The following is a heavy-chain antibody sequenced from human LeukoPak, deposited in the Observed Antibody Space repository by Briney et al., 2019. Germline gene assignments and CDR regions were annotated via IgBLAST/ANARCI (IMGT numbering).Heavy chain of an antibody. CDR2: IYCVCST. Sequence: GGSLRLSCAATGFTDSNNYMSWVRQAPGKGLEWVSIIYCVCSTYYADSVKGRFTICRDNSKNTLHLQMKSLRADDTAVYYWGSSHYVRGIENWGQ. CDR1: GFTDSNNY. V-gene: IGHV3-53*01. CDR3: GSSHYVRGIEN. D-gene: IGHD3-16*01. J-gene: IGHJ1*01.